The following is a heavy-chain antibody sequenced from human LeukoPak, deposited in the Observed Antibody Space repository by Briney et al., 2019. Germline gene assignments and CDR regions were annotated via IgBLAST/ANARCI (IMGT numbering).Heavy chain of an antibody. V-gene: IGHV1-46*01. CDR2: INPSGGST. J-gene: IGHJ3*02. D-gene: IGHD1-26*01. Sequence: ASVKVSCKASVYTFTGYYMHWVRQAPGQGLEWMGIINPSGGSTSYAQKFQGRVTMTRDMSTSTVYMELSSLRSEDTAVYYCARDMVGAKRRTINDAFDIWGQGTMVTVSS. CDR3: ARDMVGAKRRTINDAFDI. CDR1: VYTFTGYY.